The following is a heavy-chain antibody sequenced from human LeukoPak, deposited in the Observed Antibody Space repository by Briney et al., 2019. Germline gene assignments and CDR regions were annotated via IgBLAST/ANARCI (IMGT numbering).Heavy chain of an antibody. Sequence: PSETLSLTCTVSGGSISTGGYYWSWIRQHPGKGLERIVYIYYIERTYYNPSNERTYYNPSLKSRVTTSAVTSKNQFSLRLNSVTAADTAVYYCARSLSREAAAGIRATLGYWGQGTLVTVSS. V-gene: IGHV4-31*03. J-gene: IGHJ4*02. CDR1: GGSISTGGYY. CDR3: ARSLSREAAAGIRATLGY. D-gene: IGHD6-13*01. CDR2: IYYIERTYYNPSNERT.